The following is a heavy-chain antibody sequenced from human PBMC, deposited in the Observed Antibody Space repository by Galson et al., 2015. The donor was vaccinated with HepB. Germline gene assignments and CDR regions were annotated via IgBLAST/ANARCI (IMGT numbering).Heavy chain of an antibody. V-gene: IGHV5-10-1*01. D-gene: IGHD3-3*01. CDR1: GYSFTSYW. CDR3: AREPAEGDFWSGYYSNYYYGMDV. Sequence: QSGAEVKKPGESLRISCKGSGYSFTSYWISWVRQMPGKGLEWMGRIDPSDSYTNYSPSFQGHVTISADKSISTAYLQWSSLKASDTAMYYCAREPAEGDFWSGYYSNYYYGMDVWGQGTTVTVSS. J-gene: IGHJ6*02. CDR2: IDPSDSYT.